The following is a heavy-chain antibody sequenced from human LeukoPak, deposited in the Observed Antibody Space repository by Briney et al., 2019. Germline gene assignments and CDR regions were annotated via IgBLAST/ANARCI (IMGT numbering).Heavy chain of an antibody. CDR2: ISYTGTYI. CDR1: GFTFSSYS. V-gene: IGHV3-21*04. Sequence: GGSLRLSCAASGFTFSSYSMNWVRQAPGKGLEWVSSISYTGTYIYYADSVKGRFTISRDNAQNSLYLQMNSLRAEDTAIYYCVRDRGSYRPIDYWGQGTLVTVSS. J-gene: IGHJ4*02. CDR3: VRDRGSYRPIDY. D-gene: IGHD1-26*01.